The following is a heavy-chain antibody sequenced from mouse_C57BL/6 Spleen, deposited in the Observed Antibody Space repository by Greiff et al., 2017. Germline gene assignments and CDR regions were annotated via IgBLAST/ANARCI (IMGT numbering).Heavy chain of an antibody. D-gene: IGHD2-4*01. CDR3: ARIYYDYEFDY. V-gene: IGHV1-69*01. Sequence: QVQLQQPGAELVMPGASVKLSCKASGYTFTSYWMHWVKQRPGHGLEWIGEIDPSDSYTNYNQKFKGKSTLTVDKSSSTAYMQLSSLTSEDSAVYYCARIYYDYEFDYWGQGTTRTVSS. CDR1: GYTFTSYW. CDR2: IDPSDSYT. J-gene: IGHJ2*01.